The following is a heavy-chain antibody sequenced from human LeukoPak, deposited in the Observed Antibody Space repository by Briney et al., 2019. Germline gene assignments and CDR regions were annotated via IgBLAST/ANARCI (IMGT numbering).Heavy chain of an antibody. V-gene: IGHV4-61*01. CDR3: ARANVVTAIDY. Sequence: PSETLSLTCTVSGYSISSGYYWSWIRQPPGKGLEWIGYIFYSGTTSYNPSLKSRVTMSVDTSKNQFSLKLSSVTATDTAVYYCARANVVTAIDYWGQGTLVTVSS. CDR1: GYSISSGYY. D-gene: IGHD2-21*02. CDR2: IFYSGTT. J-gene: IGHJ4*02.